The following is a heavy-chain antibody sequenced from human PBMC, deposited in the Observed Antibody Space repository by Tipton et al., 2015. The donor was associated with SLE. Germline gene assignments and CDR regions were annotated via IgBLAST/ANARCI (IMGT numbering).Heavy chain of an antibody. V-gene: IGHV4-34*01. Sequence: LRLSCAASGFSFSTYAMTWVRQAPGKGLEWVGEINHSGSTNYNPSLKSRVTISVDTSKNQFSLKLSSVTAADTAVYYCARVNFRWDYSSSYYFDYWGQGTLVTVSS. J-gene: IGHJ4*02. CDR2: INHSGST. CDR1: GFSFSTYA. D-gene: IGHD6-6*01. CDR3: ARVNFRWDYSSSYYFDY.